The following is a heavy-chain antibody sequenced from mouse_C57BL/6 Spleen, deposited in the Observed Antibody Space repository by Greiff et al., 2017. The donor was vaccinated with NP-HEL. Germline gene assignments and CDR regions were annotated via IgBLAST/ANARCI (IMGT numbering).Heavy chain of an antibody. CDR1: GYAFSSSW. D-gene: IGHD1-1*01. CDR3: ARKSPITTVVAFDY. Sequence: QVQLQQSGPELVKPGASVKISCKASGYAFSSSWMNWVKQRPGKGLEWIGRIYPGDGDTNYNGKFKGKATLTADKSSSTAYMQLSSLTSEDSAVYFCARKSPITTVVAFDYWGQGTTLTVSS. J-gene: IGHJ2*01. V-gene: IGHV1-82*01. CDR2: IYPGDGDT.